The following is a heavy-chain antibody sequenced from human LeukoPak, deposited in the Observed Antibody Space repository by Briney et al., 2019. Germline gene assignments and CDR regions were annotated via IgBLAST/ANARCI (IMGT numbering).Heavy chain of an antibody. V-gene: IGHV3-48*01. CDR1: GFTFSSYS. D-gene: IGHD1-26*01. Sequence: GGSLRLSCAAPGFTFSSYSMNWVRQAPGKGLEWVSYISSSSSTIYYADSVKGRFTISRDNAKNSLYLQMNSLRAEDTAVYYCARVWWELNRTFDYWGQGTLVTVSS. J-gene: IGHJ4*02. CDR2: ISSSSSTI. CDR3: ARVWWELNRTFDY.